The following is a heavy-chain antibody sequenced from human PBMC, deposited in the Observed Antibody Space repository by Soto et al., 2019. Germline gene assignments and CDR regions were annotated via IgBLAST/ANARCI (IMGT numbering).Heavy chain of an antibody. CDR1: GYSFTTYW. CDR3: ARLIGYCSSTTCTGAFDI. CDR2: IYPGDSDT. Sequence: GESLKISCKGSGYSFTTYWIGWVRQMPGKGLEWMGIIYPGDSDTRYSPSFQGQVTISADKSISTAYLQWSSLKASDTAMYYCARLIGYCSSTTCTGAFDIWGQGTMVTVS. D-gene: IGHD2-2*01. J-gene: IGHJ3*02. V-gene: IGHV5-51*01.